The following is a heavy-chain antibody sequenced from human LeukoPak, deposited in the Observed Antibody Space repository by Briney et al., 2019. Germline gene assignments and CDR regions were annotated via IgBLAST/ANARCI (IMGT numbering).Heavy chain of an antibody. Sequence: GGSLRLSCVASGFTFSTYWMTWVRQAPGKGLEWVANIKQDGSDKYYVDSVKGRFTISRDNAKNSLYLQMNSLRVEDTAVYYCASSKDHYCHYWGQGTLVTVSS. CDR1: GFTFSTYW. CDR2: IKQDGSDK. J-gene: IGHJ4*02. V-gene: IGHV3-7*05. CDR3: ASSKDHYCHY.